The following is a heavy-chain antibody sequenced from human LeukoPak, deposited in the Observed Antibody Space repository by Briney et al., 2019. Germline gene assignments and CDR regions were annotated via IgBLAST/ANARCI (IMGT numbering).Heavy chain of an antibody. D-gene: IGHD3-10*01. J-gene: IGHJ4*02. Sequence: ASVKVSCKASGYTFTSYAMHWVRQAPGQRLEWMGWINAGNGNTKYSQKFQGRVTMTTDTSTSTAYMELRSLRSDDTAVYYCARDLGHYYGSGSYYLDYWGQGTLVTVSS. CDR2: INAGNGNT. CDR1: GYTFTSYA. CDR3: ARDLGHYYGSGSYYLDY. V-gene: IGHV1-3*01.